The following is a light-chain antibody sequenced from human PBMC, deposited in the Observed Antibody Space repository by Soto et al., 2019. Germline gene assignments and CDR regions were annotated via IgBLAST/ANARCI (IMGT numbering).Light chain of an antibody. Sequence: EIVLTQSPGTLSLSPGERATLSCRASQSVSSSYLAWYQQKPGQAPRLLIYGASSRATGIPDRFSGSGSGTDFTLTISRLEPEDFEVYYCQQYGSSPETFGKGTKVDIX. CDR2: GAS. J-gene: IGKJ1*01. V-gene: IGKV3-20*01. CDR3: QQYGSSPET. CDR1: QSVSSSY.